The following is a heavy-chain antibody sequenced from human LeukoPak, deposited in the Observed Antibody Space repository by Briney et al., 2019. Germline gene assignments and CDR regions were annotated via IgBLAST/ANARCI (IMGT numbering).Heavy chain of an antibody. D-gene: IGHD6-19*01. J-gene: IGHJ4*02. Sequence: SETLSLTCTVSGGSISSYYWSWIRQPPGKGLEWIGYIYYSGSTNYNPSLKSRVTISVDTSKNQFSLKLSSVTAADTAVYYCAREFGISGWRLFDYWGQGTLVTVSS. CDR3: AREFGISGWRLFDY. V-gene: IGHV4-59*01. CDR1: GGSISSYY. CDR2: IYYSGST.